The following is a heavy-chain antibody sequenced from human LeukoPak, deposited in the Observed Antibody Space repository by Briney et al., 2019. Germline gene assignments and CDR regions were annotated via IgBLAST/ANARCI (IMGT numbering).Heavy chain of an antibody. CDR2: ISSTGSTI. D-gene: IGHD2-15*01. CDR3: ARESGYCSGGSCYWYRFDY. J-gene: IGHJ4*02. CDR1: GFTFNNYE. V-gene: IGHV3-48*03. Sequence: GGSLRLSCAASGFTFNNYEMHWVRQAPGKGLEWVSYISSTGSTIYYADSVKDRLTISRDNHKNSLYLQMNNLTAKETPVYDCARESGYCSGGSCYWYRFDYWGQGTLVTVSS.